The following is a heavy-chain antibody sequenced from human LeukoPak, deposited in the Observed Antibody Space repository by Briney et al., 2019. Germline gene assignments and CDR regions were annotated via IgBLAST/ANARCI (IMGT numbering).Heavy chain of an antibody. J-gene: IGHJ5*02. CDR2: SSSDSTI. Sequence: GGSLRLSCSASGFTFSSYEMNWVRQAPGKGLEWVSYSSSDSTIYYADSVKGRFTISRDNAKNSLYLQMNSLRAEDTAVYYCARDRSHQRRFHSSREENWFDPWGQGALVTVSS. V-gene: IGHV3-48*03. CDR3: ARDRSHQRRFHSSREENWFDP. D-gene: IGHD6-13*01. CDR1: GFTFSSYE.